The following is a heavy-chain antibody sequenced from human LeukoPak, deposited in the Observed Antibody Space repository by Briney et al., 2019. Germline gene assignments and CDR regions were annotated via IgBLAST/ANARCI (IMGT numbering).Heavy chain of an antibody. V-gene: IGHV3-30*02. Sequence: GGSLRLSCAASGFTFSSYGMHWVRQAPGKGLEWVAFIRYDGSNKYYADSVKGRFTISRDNSKNTLYLQINSLRAEDTAVYYCAKVVVVAATGTDYWGQGTLVTVSS. CDR2: IRYDGSNK. CDR1: GFTFSSYG. J-gene: IGHJ4*02. D-gene: IGHD2-15*01. CDR3: AKVVVVAATGTDY.